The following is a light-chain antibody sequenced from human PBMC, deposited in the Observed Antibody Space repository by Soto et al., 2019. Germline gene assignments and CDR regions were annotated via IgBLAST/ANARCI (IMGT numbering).Light chain of an antibody. CDR1: NSNIGRHT. CDR2: TDN. V-gene: IGLV1-44*01. Sequence: QSVLTQPPSASATPGQRVTISCSGSNSNIGRHTVNWHQQLPGTAPKLLIYTDNQRPSGVPDRFSDSKSGTSASLAISALQSEDEADYYCAAWDDSLGAWVFGGGTKVTVL. J-gene: IGLJ3*02. CDR3: AAWDDSLGAWV.